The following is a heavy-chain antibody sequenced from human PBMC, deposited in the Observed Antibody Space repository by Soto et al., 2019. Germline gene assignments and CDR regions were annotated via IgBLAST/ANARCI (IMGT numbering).Heavy chain of an antibody. J-gene: IGHJ3*02. CDR3: AKDSRLPGFGLLIHAFDI. D-gene: IGHD3-3*01. Sequence: EMQLLESGGDLGQPGGSLRLSCAVSGFTFNDYAVSWVRQAPGKGLEWVSTISGSLGSAYYAASVEGRFTISGDNSNNTLYLQMNSLRVEDTATYYCAKDSRLPGFGLLIHAFDIWGHGTMVTVSS. CDR2: ISGSLGSA. V-gene: IGHV3-23*01. CDR1: GFTFNDYA.